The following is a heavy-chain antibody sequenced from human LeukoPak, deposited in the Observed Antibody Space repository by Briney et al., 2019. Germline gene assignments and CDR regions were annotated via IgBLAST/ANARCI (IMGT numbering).Heavy chain of an antibody. CDR3: AREGSSQQLGTGPYYYYYYYMDV. D-gene: IGHD6-13*01. J-gene: IGHJ6*03. Sequence: ASVKVSCKASGYTFTSYGISWVRQAPGQGLEWMGWISAYNGNTSYAQKLQGRVTMTTDTSTSTAYMELRSLRSDDTAVYYCAREGSSQQLGTGPYYYYYYYMDVWGKGTTVTVSS. CDR2: ISAYNGNT. V-gene: IGHV1-18*01. CDR1: GYTFTSYG.